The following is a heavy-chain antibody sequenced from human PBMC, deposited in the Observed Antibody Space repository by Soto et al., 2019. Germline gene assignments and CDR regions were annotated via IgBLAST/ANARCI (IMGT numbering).Heavy chain of an antibody. J-gene: IGHJ6*02. CDR1: GFTSSDHY. V-gene: IGHV3-72*01. Sequence: EVELVESGGGLVQAGGSLRVSCGVSGFTSSDHYMDWVRQAPGKGLEWVGRTANKRSRYTTEYAASVKGRFIIARDDSNNSVYLQMHSLKIGDTAVYYCARAGFGHGLDVWGQGKRVTVSS. CDR2: TANKRSRYTT. D-gene: IGHD3-16*01. CDR3: ARAGFGHGLDV.